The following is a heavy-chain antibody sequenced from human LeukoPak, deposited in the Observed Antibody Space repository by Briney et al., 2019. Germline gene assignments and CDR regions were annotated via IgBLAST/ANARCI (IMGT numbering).Heavy chain of an antibody. D-gene: IGHD6-13*01. V-gene: IGHV4-59*01. CDR2: IYYSGST. CDR3: AVSSSWYQNGVNWFDP. CDR1: GXXXSSYX. Sequence: SETLSLTCTVXGXXXSSYXXSWIRQPXXXXXXXXXXIYYSGSTNYNPSLKSRVTISVDTSKNQFSLKLSSVTAADTAVYYCAVSSSWYQNGVNWFDPWGQGTLVTVSS. J-gene: IGHJ5*02.